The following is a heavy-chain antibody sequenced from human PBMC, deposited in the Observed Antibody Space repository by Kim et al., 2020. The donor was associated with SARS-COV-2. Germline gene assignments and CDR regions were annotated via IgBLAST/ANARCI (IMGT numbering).Heavy chain of an antibody. V-gene: IGHV4-38-2*02. D-gene: IGHD3-10*01. CDR1: GYSISSGYY. Sequence: SETLSLTCTVSGYSISSGYYWGWIRQPPGKGLEWIGSIYHSGSTYYNPSLKSRVTISVDTSKNQFSLKLSSVTAADTAVYYCARELWFGELSPSYGMDVWGQGTTVTVSS. J-gene: IGHJ6*02. CDR2: IYHSGST. CDR3: ARELWFGELSPSYGMDV.